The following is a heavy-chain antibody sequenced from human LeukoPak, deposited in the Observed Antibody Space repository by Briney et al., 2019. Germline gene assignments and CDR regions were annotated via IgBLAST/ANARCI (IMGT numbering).Heavy chain of an antibody. CDR3: ARGVIPHDAFDI. CDR2: ISYDGSNK. J-gene: IGHJ3*02. Sequence: PGGSLRPSCAASGFTFSSYAMHWVRQAPGKGLEWVAVISYDGSNKYYADSVKGRFTISRDNSKNTLYLQMNSLRAEDTAVYYCARGVIPHDAFDIWGQGTMVTVSS. V-gene: IGHV3-30-3*01. CDR1: GFTFSSYA. D-gene: IGHD2-2*02.